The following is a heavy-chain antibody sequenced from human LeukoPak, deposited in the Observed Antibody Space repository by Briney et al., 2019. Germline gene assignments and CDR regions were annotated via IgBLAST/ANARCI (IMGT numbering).Heavy chain of an antibody. J-gene: IGHJ6*03. CDR1: GGTFSSYA. Sequence: SVKVSCKASGGTFSSYAISWVRQAPGQGLEWMGGIIPIFGTANYAQKFQGRVTITADESTSTAYMELSSLRSEDTAVYYCARVPEFYYGSGSYYGYYMDVWGKGTTVTVSS. V-gene: IGHV1-69*13. CDR2: IIPIFGTA. CDR3: ARVPEFYYGSGSYYGYYMDV. D-gene: IGHD3-10*01.